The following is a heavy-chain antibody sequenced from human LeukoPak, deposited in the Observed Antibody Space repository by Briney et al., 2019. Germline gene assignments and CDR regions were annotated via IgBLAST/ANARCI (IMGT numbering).Heavy chain of an antibody. D-gene: IGHD1-26*01. CDR1: GGSISSTY. CDR3: AKHCEGGKYCY. Sequence: SETLSLTCTVSGGSISSTYWSWIRQPPGKGLEWIGYMYYSGTTSYNPSLKSRVTMSLDTSKNQFSLKPNSVTAADTAVYYCAKHCEGGKYCYWGQGTLVTVSS. J-gene: IGHJ4*02. CDR2: MYYSGTT. V-gene: IGHV4-59*08.